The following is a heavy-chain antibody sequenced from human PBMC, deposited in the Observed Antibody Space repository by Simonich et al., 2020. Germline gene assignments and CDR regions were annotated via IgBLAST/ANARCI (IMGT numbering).Heavy chain of an antibody. CDR2: ISSSSSYI. V-gene: IGHV3-21*01. D-gene: IGHD6-19*01. CDR3: ARWIAVAGTGAYGMDV. Sequence: EVQLVESGGGLVKPGGSLRLSCAASGFTFSSYSMNWVRRAPGKGLEWVSSISSSSSYINYADTEKGRFTISRDNAKNSLYLQMNSLRAEDTAVYYCARWIAVAGTGAYGMDVWGQGTTVTVSS. CDR1: GFTFSSYS. J-gene: IGHJ6*02.